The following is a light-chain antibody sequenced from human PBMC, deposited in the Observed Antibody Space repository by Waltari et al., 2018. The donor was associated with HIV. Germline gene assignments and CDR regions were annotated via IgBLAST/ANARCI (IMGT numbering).Light chain of an antibody. Sequence: QSALTQPASVSGSPGQPITISCTGPSSDVGGYNYVSWYQQHPGDAPKHMIYEVSTRPSGVSNRFSGSKSSNTASLTISGLQAEDEADYYCSSYTSSSTLRVFGGGTKLTVL. V-gene: IGLV2-14*01. CDR1: SSDVGGYNY. CDR3: SSYTSSSTLRV. CDR2: EVS. J-gene: IGLJ3*02.